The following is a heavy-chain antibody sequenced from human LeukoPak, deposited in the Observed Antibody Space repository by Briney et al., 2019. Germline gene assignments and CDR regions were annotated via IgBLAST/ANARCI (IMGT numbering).Heavy chain of an antibody. CDR1: GSTFSSYA. J-gene: IGHJ4*02. Sequence: GGSLRLSCAASGSTFSSYAMHWVRQAPGKGLELVAVISYDGSNKYYADSVKGRFTISRDNSKNTLYLQMNSLRAEDTAVYYCARSSSFDYWGQGTLVTVSS. D-gene: IGHD6-19*01. CDR3: ARSSSFDY. V-gene: IGHV3-30-3*01. CDR2: ISYDGSNK.